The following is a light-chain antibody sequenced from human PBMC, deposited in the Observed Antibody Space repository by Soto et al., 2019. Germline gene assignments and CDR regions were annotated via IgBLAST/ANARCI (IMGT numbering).Light chain of an antibody. CDR2: GAS. J-gene: IGKJ1*01. CDR1: QSVSNRY. Sequence: DIVLTHSPGTLSLYPREIATLSCWASQSVSNRYLAWYQQNPGQAPRLLIYGASSRATGIPDRFSGSGSGTDFTLTISRLEPEDFAVYYWQQYDSSWTFGQGTKVDIK. V-gene: IGKV3-20*01. CDR3: QQYDSSWT.